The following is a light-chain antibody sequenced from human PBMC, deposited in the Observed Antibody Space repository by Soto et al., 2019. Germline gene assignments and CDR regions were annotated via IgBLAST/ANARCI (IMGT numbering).Light chain of an antibody. J-gene: IGKJ2*01. Sequence: EIVLTQSPATLSLSPGERATLSCRASQSVGRNLAWYQQKPGQAPRLHIYGASTRATAVPPRFSGTGSGTDFTLTISSLQSEDFAVYYCQHYSNWPPDTFGQGTKVDIK. V-gene: IGKV3-15*01. CDR3: QHYSNWPPDT. CDR2: GAS. CDR1: QSVGRN.